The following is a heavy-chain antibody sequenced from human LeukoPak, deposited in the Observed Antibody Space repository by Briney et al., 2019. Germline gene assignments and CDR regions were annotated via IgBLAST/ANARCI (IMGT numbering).Heavy chain of an antibody. D-gene: IGHD5-12*01. CDR2: INVGNGNT. V-gene: IGHV1-3*01. J-gene: IGHJ4*02. Sequence: ASVKVSCKASGYTFTDYATHWVRQAPGQRLEWMGWINVGNGNTKYSQKFQGRVTITRDTSASAAYMELSSLRSEDTAVYYCARQFHSGYDNWGQGTLVTVSS. CDR3: ARQFHSGYDN. CDR1: GYTFTDYA.